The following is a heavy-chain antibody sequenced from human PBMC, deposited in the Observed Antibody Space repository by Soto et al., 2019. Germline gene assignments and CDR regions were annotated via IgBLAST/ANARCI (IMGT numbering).Heavy chain of an antibody. Sequence: SVKVSCKASVYTFTSYGISWVRQAPGQGLEWMGWISAYNGNTNYAQKLQGRVTMTTDTSTSTAYMELRSLRSDDTAVYYCARDQVSVAGRFYYYDSSGYPEYFQHWGQGTLVTVS. V-gene: IGHV1-18*01. CDR1: VYTFTSYG. D-gene: IGHD3-22*01. CDR2: ISAYNGNT. J-gene: IGHJ1*01. CDR3: ARDQVSVAGRFYYYDSSGYPEYFQH.